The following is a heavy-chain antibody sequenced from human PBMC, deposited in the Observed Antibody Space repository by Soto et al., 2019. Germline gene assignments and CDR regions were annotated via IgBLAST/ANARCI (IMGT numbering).Heavy chain of an antibody. CDR2: ITNTGGDT. Sequence: GGSLRLSCSPSGLTFSSNALSWVRQAPGTGLVWVSVITNTGGDTLYADSVKGRFTISRDNSKNTLYLQMNSLRAEDTAVYYCARVQSNYYDFWSGYYSPYYYYGMDVWGQGT. V-gene: IGHV3-23*01. D-gene: IGHD3-3*01. J-gene: IGHJ6*02. CDR3: ARVQSNYYDFWSGYYSPYYYYGMDV. CDR1: GLTFSSNA.